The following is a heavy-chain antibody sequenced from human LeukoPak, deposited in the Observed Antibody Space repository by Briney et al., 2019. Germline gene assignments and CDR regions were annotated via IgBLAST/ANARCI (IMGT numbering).Heavy chain of an antibody. Sequence: PGGSLRLSCAASGFTVSSNYMSWVRQAPGKGLEWVSVIYSGGSTYYADSVKGRFTISRDNSKNTLYLQMNSLRAEDTAVYYCARDSPYANYFDYWGQGTLVTVSS. CDR2: IYSGGST. D-gene: IGHD2-8*01. V-gene: IGHV3-66*01. CDR3: ARDSPYANYFDY. CDR1: GFTVSSNY. J-gene: IGHJ4*02.